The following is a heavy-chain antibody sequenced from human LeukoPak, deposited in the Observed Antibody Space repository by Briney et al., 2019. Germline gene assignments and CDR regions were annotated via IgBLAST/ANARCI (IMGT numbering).Heavy chain of an antibody. CDR2: ISSSSSSYSYT. Sequence: GGSLRLSCAASGFTFSSYSMHWVRQAPGKGLEWVSSISSSSSSYSYTYYADSVKGRFTISRDNAKNSLLLQMNSLRAEDTAVYYCAKDSQYSGSYLGRFFFDYWGQGTLVTVSS. CDR3: AKDSQYSGSYLGRFFFDY. V-gene: IGHV3-21*01. J-gene: IGHJ4*02. CDR1: GFTFSSYS. D-gene: IGHD1-26*01.